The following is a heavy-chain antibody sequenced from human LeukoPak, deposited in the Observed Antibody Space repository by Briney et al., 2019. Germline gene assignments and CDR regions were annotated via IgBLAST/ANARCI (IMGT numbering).Heavy chain of an antibody. CDR1: GGTFSSYA. CDR3: ASAYYDSSGYYYEYYFDY. J-gene: IGHJ4*02. Sequence: SVKVSCKASGGTFSSYAISWVRQAPGQGLEWMGGIIPIFGTANYAQKFQGRVTITADESTSTAYMELSSLRSEDTAVYYCASAYYDSSGYYYEYYFDYWGQGTLVTVSS. D-gene: IGHD3-22*01. V-gene: IGHV1-69*13. CDR2: IIPIFGTA.